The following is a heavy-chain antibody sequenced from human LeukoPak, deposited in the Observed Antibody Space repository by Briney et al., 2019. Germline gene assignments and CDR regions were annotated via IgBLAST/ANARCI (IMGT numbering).Heavy chain of an antibody. J-gene: IGHJ4*02. Sequence: SVKVSCKASGGTFSSYAISWVRQAPGQGLEWMGGIIPVFGTANYAQKFQGRVTITADESTSTAYMELSSLRSEDTAVYYCARGVEYSAHTAMAYDCWGQGTLVTVSS. D-gene: IGHD5-18*01. CDR1: GGTFSSYA. CDR2: IIPVFGTA. CDR3: ARGVEYSAHTAMAYDC. V-gene: IGHV1-69*13.